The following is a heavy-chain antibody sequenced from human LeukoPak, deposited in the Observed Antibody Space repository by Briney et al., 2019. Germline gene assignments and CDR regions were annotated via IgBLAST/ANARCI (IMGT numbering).Heavy chain of an antibody. V-gene: IGHV4-59*11. CDR2: IYYSGST. CDR1: GGSISSHY. CDR3: ARDPTTRGYYYYYGMDV. D-gene: IGHD1-14*01. Sequence: SETLSLTCTVSGGSISSHYWSWIRQPPGKGLEWIGYIYYSGSTNYNPSLKSRVTISVDTSKNQFSLKLSSVTAADTAVYYCARDPTTRGYYYYYGMDVWGQGTTVTVSS. J-gene: IGHJ6*02.